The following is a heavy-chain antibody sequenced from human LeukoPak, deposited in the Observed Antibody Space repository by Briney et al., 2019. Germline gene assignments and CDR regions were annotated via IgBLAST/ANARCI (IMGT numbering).Heavy chain of an antibody. J-gene: IGHJ4*02. CDR3: ARDPPVTLSTSYFDY. CDR2: INPNSGGT. D-gene: IGHD2-2*01. Sequence: GASVKVSCKASGYTFTGYYMHWVRQAPGQGLEWMGWINPNSGGTNYAQKFQGRVTMTRDTSISTAYMELSRLRSDDTAVYYCARDPPVTLSTSYFDYWGQGTLVTVSS. V-gene: IGHV1-2*02. CDR1: GYTFTGYY.